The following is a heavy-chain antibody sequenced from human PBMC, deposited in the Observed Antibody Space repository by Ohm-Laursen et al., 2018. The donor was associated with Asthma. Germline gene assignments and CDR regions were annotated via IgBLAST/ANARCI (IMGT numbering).Heavy chain of an antibody. CDR3: ARDHAGDYSPYGMDV. CDR2: IWYDGSNK. Sequence: SLRLSCAASGFTFSSYGMHWVRQAPGKGLEWVAVIWYDGSNKYYADSVKGRFTISRDNSKNTLYLQMNSLRAEDTAVYYCARDHAGDYSPYGMDVWGQGTTVTVSS. CDR1: GFTFSSYG. J-gene: IGHJ6*02. D-gene: IGHD4-17*01. V-gene: IGHV3-33*01.